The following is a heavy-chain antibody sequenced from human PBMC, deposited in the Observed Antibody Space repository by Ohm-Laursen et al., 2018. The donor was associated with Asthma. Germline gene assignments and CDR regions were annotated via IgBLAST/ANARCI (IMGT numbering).Heavy chain of an antibody. J-gene: IGHJ4*02. CDR2: ISSSSSYI. D-gene: IGHD3-3*01. Sequence: SLRLSCTASGFTFSSYNMNWVRQAPGKGLEWVSSISSSSSYIYYADSVNGRFTVSRDDSKNTLYLQMNSLRPDDTAVYYCARDVMEWYLPAFDFWGQGTLVTVSS. V-gene: IGHV3-21*01. CDR3: ARDVMEWYLPAFDF. CDR1: GFTFSSYN.